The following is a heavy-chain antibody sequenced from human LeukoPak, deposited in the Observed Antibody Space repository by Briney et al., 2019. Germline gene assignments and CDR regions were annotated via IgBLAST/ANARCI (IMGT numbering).Heavy chain of an antibody. V-gene: IGHV3-23*01. Sequence: GGSLRLSCAASGFTFSSYAMSWVRQAPGKGLEWVSAISGSGGSTYYADSVKGRFTISRDNSKNTLYLQMNSLRAEDTAVYYCANGDCTNGVCYDHAVDWGQGTLVTVSS. CDR1: GFTFSSYA. D-gene: IGHD2-8*01. CDR3: ANGDCTNGVCYDHAVD. J-gene: IGHJ4*02. CDR2: ISGSGGST.